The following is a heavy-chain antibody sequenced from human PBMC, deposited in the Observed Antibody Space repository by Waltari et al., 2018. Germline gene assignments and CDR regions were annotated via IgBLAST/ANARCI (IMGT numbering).Heavy chain of an antibody. CDR1: GGSFSTSA. J-gene: IGHJ3*02. CDR3: ARGGLYGQQLLESAFEI. CDR2: IIPMFGTA. D-gene: IGHD6-13*01. Sequence: QVQLVQSGAELKKPGSSVKVSCKASGGSFSTSAITWVRQAPGQGLEWMGGIIPMFGTANYAQKIQDRVTIITDESMTTAYMELSSLTSEDTAVYYCARGGLYGQQLLESAFEIWGQGTKVTVSS. V-gene: IGHV1-69*05.